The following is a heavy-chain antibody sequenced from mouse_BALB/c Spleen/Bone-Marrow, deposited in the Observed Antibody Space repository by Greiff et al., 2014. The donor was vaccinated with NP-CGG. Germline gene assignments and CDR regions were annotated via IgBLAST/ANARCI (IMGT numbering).Heavy chain of an antibody. CDR2: IDPANGNT. CDR1: GFNIKDTY. CDR3: AIYYYGSSGFAY. V-gene: IGHV14-3*02. J-gene: IGHJ3*01. D-gene: IGHD1-1*01. Sequence: EVKLVESGAELVKPGASVKLSCTASGFNIKDTYIHWVKQRPEQGLEWIGRIDPANGNTKYDPKFQGKATITADTSSNTAYLQLSSLTSEDTAVYYCAIYYYGSSGFAYWGQGTLVTVSA.